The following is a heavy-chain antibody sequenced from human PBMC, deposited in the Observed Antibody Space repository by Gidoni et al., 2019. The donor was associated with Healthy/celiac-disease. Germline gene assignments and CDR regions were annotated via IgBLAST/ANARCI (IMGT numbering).Heavy chain of an antibody. D-gene: IGHD3-10*01. CDR1: GFTFSSYS. CDR3: ARDRGYEGAFDI. Sequence: EVQLVESGGGLVKPGGSLRLSCAASGFTFSSYSMNWVRQAPGKGLEWVSSSSSSSSYIYYADSVKGRFTISRDNAKNSLYLQMNSLRAEDTAVYYCARDRGYEGAFDIWGQGTMVTVSS. V-gene: IGHV3-21*01. CDR2: SSSSSSYI. J-gene: IGHJ3*02.